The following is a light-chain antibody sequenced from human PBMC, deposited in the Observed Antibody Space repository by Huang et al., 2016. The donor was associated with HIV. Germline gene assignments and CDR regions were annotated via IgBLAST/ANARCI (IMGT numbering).Light chain of an antibody. Sequence: EIVLTQSPATLSLSPGERATLSCRASQSVSSYLAWYQQKPGQAPRLLIEDASNRATDVPARFSGSGSGTDFTLTISSLEPEDFAVYYCQQRSNWPPFTFGPGTKVDIK. CDR3: QQRSNWPPFT. V-gene: IGKV3-11*01. CDR2: DAS. CDR1: QSVSSY. J-gene: IGKJ3*01.